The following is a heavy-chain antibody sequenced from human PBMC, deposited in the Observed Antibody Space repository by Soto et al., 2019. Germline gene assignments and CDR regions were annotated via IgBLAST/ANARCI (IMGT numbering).Heavy chain of an antibody. J-gene: IGHJ4*02. V-gene: IGHV3-74*01. CDR2: INSDGSST. CDR3: ARDYSSYGPFDY. Sequence: AGGSLRLSCAASEFIFSSYWMHWVRQAPGKGLVWVSRINSDGSSTNYADSVKGRFTISRDNAKNTLYLQMDSLRAEDTAVYYCARDYSSYGPFDYWGQGTLVTVSS. CDR1: EFIFSSYW. D-gene: IGHD5-18*01.